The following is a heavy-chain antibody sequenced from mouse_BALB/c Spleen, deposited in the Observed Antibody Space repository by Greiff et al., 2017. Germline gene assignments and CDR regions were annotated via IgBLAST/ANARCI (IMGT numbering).Heavy chain of an antibody. CDR1: GYTFTSYY. Sequence: QVQLKQSGAELVKPGASVKLSCKASGYTFTSYYMYWVKQRPGQGLEWIGEINPSNGGTNFNEKFKSKATLTVDKSSSTAYMQLSSLTSEDSAVYYCTRGGYYYGRGAMDYWGQGTSVTVSS. CDR3: TRGGYYYGRGAMDY. J-gene: IGHJ4*01. D-gene: IGHD1-1*01. V-gene: IGHV1S81*02. CDR2: INPSNGGT.